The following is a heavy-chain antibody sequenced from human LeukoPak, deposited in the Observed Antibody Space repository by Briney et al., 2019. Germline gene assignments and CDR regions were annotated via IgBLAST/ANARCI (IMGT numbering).Heavy chain of an antibody. CDR2: ISAYNGNT. CDR3: ARVSVYATSYYGMDV. J-gene: IGHJ6*02. Sequence: GASVKVSCKASGYTFTGYYIHWVRQAPGQGLEWMGWISAYNGNTNYAQKLQGRVTMTTDTSTSTAYMELRSLRSDDTAVYYCARVSVYATSYYGMDVWGQGTTVTVSS. V-gene: IGHV1-18*04. CDR1: GYTFTGYY. D-gene: IGHD2-8*01.